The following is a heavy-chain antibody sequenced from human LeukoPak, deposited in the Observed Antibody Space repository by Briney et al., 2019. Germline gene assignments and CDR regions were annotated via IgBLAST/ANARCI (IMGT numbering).Heavy chain of an antibody. CDR2: INPNSGGT. Sequence: ASVKVSCKASGYTFTGYYMHWVRQAPGQGLEWMGWINPNSGGTNYAQKFQGRVTMTRDTSISTAYMELSRLRSDDTAVYYCARDAIYSSSWSYYYYYMDVCGKGTTVTVSS. CDR3: ARDAIYSSSWSYYYYYMDV. V-gene: IGHV1-2*02. CDR1: GYTFTGYY. J-gene: IGHJ6*03. D-gene: IGHD6-13*01.